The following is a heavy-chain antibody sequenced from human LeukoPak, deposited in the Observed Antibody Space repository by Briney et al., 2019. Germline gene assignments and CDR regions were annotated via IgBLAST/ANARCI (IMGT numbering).Heavy chain of an antibody. V-gene: IGHV4-61*01. J-gene: IGHJ4*02. CDR2: IYYSGST. CDR1: GGSVSSGSYY. D-gene: IGHD1-26*01. CDR3: ARSSEGELLNY. Sequence: SETLSLTCTVSGGSVSSGSYYWSWLRQPPGKGLEWIGYIYYSGSTNYNPSLKSRVTISVDTSKNQFSLKLSSVTAADTAVYYCARSSEGELLNYWGQGTLVTVSS.